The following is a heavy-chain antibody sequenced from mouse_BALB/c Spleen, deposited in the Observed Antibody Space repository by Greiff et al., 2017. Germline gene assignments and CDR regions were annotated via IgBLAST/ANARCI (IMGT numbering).Heavy chain of an antibody. D-gene: IGHD2-1*01. CDR3: ALYYGNYDWYFDV. Sequence: VQLQQSGAELVKPGASVKLSCTASGFNIKDTYMHWVKQRPEQGLEWIGRIDPANGNTKYDPKFQGKATITADTSSNTAYLQLSILTSEDTAVYYCALYYGNYDWYFDVWGAGTTVTVSS. CDR2: IDPANGNT. CDR1: GFNIKDTY. V-gene: IGHV14-3*02. J-gene: IGHJ1*01.